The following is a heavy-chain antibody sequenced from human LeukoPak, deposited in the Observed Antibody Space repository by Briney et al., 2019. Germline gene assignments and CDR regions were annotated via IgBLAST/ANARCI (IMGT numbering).Heavy chain of an antibody. D-gene: IGHD4-23*01. CDR2: INPNSGGT. CDR1: GYTFTGYY. Sequence: ASVKVSCKASGYTFTGYYMHWVRQAPGQGLEWMGWINPNSGGTNYAQKFQGRVTITRNTSISTAYMELSSLRSEDMAVYYCARGGPGVTPLWYFDLWGRGTLVTVSS. CDR3: ARGGPGVTPLWYFDL. V-gene: IGHV1-2*02. J-gene: IGHJ2*01.